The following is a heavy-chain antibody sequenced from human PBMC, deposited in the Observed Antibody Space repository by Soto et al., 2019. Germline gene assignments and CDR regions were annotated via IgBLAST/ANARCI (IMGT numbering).Heavy chain of an antibody. Sequence: EVQLLESGGGLVQPGGSLRLSCAAPGFTFSNYAMNWVRQAPGKGLEWVSVISGSGGSTYYADSVKGRFTISRDNSKNALYVQMNSLRGEDTAVYYCAGRSSGWYCDSGGQGTLVTVSS. J-gene: IGHJ4*02. CDR1: GFTFSNYA. CDR3: AGRSSGWYCDS. CDR2: ISGSGGST. D-gene: IGHD6-19*01. V-gene: IGHV3-23*01.